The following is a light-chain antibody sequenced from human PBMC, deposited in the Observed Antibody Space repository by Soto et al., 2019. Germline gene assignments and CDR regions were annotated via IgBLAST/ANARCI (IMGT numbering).Light chain of an antibody. CDR3: QQYNSYQLT. V-gene: IGKV1-5*01. Sequence: DIQMTQSPSTLSASVGDRVTITCRASQGISSWLAWYQQKPGKAPKFLIYDASSLESGVPPRFSGSGSGTEFTLTISGLQPDDFATYYCQQYNSYQLTFGEGTKVEI. J-gene: IGKJ4*01. CDR1: QGISSW. CDR2: DAS.